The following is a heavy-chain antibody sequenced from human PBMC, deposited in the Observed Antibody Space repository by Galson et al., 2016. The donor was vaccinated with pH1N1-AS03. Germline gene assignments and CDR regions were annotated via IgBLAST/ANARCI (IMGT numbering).Heavy chain of an antibody. V-gene: IGHV1-2*04. Sequence: SVKVSCKASGYTFTGFSINWVRQAPGQGLELMGWINPKSGVTNYAQKFQAWVTMTRDTSSSTAYMELSGLKSDDTAVYYCARDPRGPCTSATCPTTYFSCMDVWGQGTTVIVSS. CDR2: INPKSGVT. CDR1: GYTFTGFS. J-gene: IGHJ6*02. CDR3: ARDPRGPCTSATCPTTYFSCMDV. D-gene: IGHD2-2*01.